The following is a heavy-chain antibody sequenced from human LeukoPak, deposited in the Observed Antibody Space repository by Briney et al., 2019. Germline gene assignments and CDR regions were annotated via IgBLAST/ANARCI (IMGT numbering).Heavy chain of an antibody. CDR3: ARATCRGGDCYANYIDY. D-gene: IGHD2-21*02. CDR2: LYSSGSA. J-gene: IGHJ4*02. V-gene: IGHV4-4*07. CDR1: GGSISNYY. Sequence: PSETLSLTCNVSGGSISNYYWSWIRQPAGKGLEWIGRLYSSGSADYNPSLKSRVTMSVDTSRNQFSLKLSSVTAADTAVYYCARATCRGGDCYANYIDYWGQGTLVTVSS.